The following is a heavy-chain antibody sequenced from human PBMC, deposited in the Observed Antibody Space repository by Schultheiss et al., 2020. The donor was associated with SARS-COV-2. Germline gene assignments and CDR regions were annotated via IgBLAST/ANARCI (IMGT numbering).Heavy chain of an antibody. J-gene: IGHJ4*02. V-gene: IGHV4-30-4*08. CDR2: IYYSGST. CDR1: GGSISSGDYY. D-gene: IGHD3-10*01. Sequence: SETLSLTCTVSGGSISSGDYYWSWIRQHPGKGLEWIGYIYYSGSTYYNPSLKSRVTISVDTSKNQFSLKLSSVTAADTAIYYCARHVGYYYAPPGLWGQGTLVTVSS. CDR3: ARHVGYYYAPPGL.